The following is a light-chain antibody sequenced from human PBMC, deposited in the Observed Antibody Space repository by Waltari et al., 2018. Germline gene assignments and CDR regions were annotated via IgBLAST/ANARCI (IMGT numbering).Light chain of an antibody. CDR1: QSVLYSSNNKNY. CDR2: WAS. J-gene: IGKJ1*01. CDR3: QQYYSTPRT. V-gene: IGKV4-1*01. Sequence: DIVMTQSPDSLAVSLAERATFNCKSTQSVLYSSNNKNYLAWYQQKPGQPPKLLIYWASTRESGVPDRFSGSGSGTDFTLTISSLQAEDVAVYYCQQYYSTPRTFGQGTKVEIK.